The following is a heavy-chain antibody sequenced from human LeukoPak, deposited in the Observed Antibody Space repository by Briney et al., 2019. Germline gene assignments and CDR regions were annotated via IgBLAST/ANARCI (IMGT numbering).Heavy chain of an antibody. V-gene: IGHV1-46*01. D-gene: IGHD3-16*01. J-gene: IGHJ4*02. CDR1: GYTFTSYY. CDR2: INPSGGST. Sequence: ASVKVSCKASGYTFTSYYIHWVQQAPGQGLEWMGIINPSGGSTSYTQKFQDRVTMTRDMSTSTVYMEMSSLRSDDTAVYYCARRQVAGGPFDYWGQGTPVTVSS. CDR3: ARRQVAGGPFDY.